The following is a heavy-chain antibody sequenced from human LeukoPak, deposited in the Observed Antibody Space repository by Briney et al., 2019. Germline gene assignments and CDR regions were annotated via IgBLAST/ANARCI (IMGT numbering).Heavy chain of an antibody. Sequence: SETLSLTCTVSGGSISSYYWSWIRQPPGKGLEWIGYIYYSGSTDYNPSLKSRVTISVDTSKNQFSLKLSSVTAADTAVYYCARDGGSSFRYFDYWGQGTLVTVSS. CDR1: GGSISSYY. D-gene: IGHD2-2*01. CDR3: ARDGGSSFRYFDY. CDR2: IYYSGST. V-gene: IGHV4-59*12. J-gene: IGHJ4*02.